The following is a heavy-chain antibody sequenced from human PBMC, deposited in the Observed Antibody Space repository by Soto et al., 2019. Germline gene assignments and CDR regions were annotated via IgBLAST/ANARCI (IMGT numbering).Heavy chain of an antibody. J-gene: IGHJ6*02. V-gene: IGHV3-23*01. CDR1: GFIFSTFP. CDR3: AKPPTISASYYYSDMDV. CDR2: ISGSGIST. D-gene: IGHD3-3*01. Sequence: GSLRLSCAASGFIFSTFPMNWVRQAPGRGLEWVAGISGSGISTFYAGSVKGRFTISRDNSRNTVFLDMPRLRPEDTAVYYCAKPPTISASYYYSDMDVWGQGTTVTVSS.